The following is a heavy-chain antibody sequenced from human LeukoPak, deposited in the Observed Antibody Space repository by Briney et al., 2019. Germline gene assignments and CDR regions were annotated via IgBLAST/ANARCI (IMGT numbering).Heavy chain of an antibody. V-gene: IGHV3-20*04. Sequence: GESLRLSCAASGFXFDDYGMTWVRQVPGKGLEWVSGINWNGGSTGYADSVKGRFTISRDNAKNSLYLQMNSLRAEDTALYYCARIDTYYYDSSGYYSAFDIWGQGTIVTVSS. CDR1: GFXFDDYG. CDR2: INWNGGST. J-gene: IGHJ3*02. CDR3: ARIDTYYYDSSGYYSAFDI. D-gene: IGHD3-22*01.